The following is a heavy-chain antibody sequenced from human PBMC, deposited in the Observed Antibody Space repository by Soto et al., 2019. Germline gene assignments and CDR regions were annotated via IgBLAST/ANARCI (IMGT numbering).Heavy chain of an antibody. CDR3: AREGTTMVRGVYYYYGMDV. CDR1: GGSISSGDYY. J-gene: IGHJ6*02. CDR2: IYYSGST. V-gene: IGHV4-30-4*01. D-gene: IGHD3-10*01. Sequence: QVQLQESGPGLVKPSQTLSLTCTVSGGSISSGDYYWSWIRQPPGKGLEWIGYIYYSGSTYYNPYLKSRVTISVDTSKNQFSLKLSSVTAADTAVYYCAREGTTMVRGVYYYYGMDVWGQGTTVTVSS.